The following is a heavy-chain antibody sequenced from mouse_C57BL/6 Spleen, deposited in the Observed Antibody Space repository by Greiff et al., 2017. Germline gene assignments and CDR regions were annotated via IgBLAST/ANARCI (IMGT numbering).Heavy chain of an antibody. Sequence: QVQLQQPGTELVKPGASVKLSCKASGYTFTSYWMHWVKQRPGQGLEWIGNINPSNGGTNYNEKFKHKATLTADKSSSTAYMQLSSLASEDSAVYECARPITSVGAPLGVWGTGTTVTVSA. CDR2: INPSNGGT. V-gene: IGHV1-53*01. CDR3: ARPITSVGAPLGV. D-gene: IGHD1-1*01. J-gene: IGHJ1*03. CDR1: GYTFTSYW.